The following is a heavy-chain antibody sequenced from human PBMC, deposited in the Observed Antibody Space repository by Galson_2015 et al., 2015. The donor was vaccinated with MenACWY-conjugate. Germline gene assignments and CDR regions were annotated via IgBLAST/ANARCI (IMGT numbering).Heavy chain of an antibody. V-gene: IGHV2-5*01. J-gene: IGHJ4*02. CDR2: HYWPHEK. CDR1: GLSLSTATAG. D-gene: IGHD6-19*01. Sequence: LVTSPQSLALSCTYSGLSLSTATAGVARIRQSPGMALERLELHYWPHEKRYSSSLNSRLTITKGTSKNKQVLTMTNMDPVDTATYYCTPLGMGVAGGGDFDYWGQGTLVTVSS. CDR3: TPLGMGVAGGGDFDY.